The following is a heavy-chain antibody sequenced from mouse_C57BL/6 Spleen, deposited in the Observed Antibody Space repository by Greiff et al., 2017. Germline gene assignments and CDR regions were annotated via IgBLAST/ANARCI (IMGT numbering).Heavy chain of an antibody. D-gene: IGHD2-3*01. Sequence: EVKVEESGPGMVKPSQSLSLTCTVTGYSITSGYDWHWIRHFPGNKLEWMGYISYSGSTNYNPSLKSRISITHDTSKNHFFLKLNSVTTEDTATYYCARVFYNDWYFDVWGTGTTVTVSS. J-gene: IGHJ1*03. V-gene: IGHV3-1*01. CDR1: GYSITSGYD. CDR3: ARVFYNDWYFDV. CDR2: ISYSGST.